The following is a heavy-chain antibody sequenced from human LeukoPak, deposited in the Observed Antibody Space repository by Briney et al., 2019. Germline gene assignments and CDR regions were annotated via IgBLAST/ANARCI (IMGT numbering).Heavy chain of an antibody. V-gene: IGHV4-61*02. CDR1: GGSISSGSYY. J-gene: IGHJ3*02. CDR2: IYTSGST. CDR3: ARRWLAAAGGAFDI. D-gene: IGHD6-13*01. Sequence: SETLSLTCTVSGGSISSGSYYWSWIRQPAGKGLEWIGRIYTSGSTNYNPSLKSRVTISVDTSKNQFSLKLSSVTAADTAVYYCARRWLAAAGGAFDIWGQGTMVTVSS.